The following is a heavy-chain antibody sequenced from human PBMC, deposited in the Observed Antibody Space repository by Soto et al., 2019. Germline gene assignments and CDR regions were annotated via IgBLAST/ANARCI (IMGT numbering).Heavy chain of an antibody. CDR2: ISNDGRGK. Sequence: QVQLVESGGGVVQPGRSLRLSCAASGFTFTTYAIHWVRQAPGKGLEWVAVISNDGRGKYYADSVKGRFTISRDNSKNTLYLQMNSLRSDDTAVSYCASEQCFGGGRSCYYFDFWGQGTLVTVSS. CDR1: GFTFTTYA. CDR3: ASEQCFGGGRSCYYFDF. D-gene: IGHD2-15*01. J-gene: IGHJ4*02. V-gene: IGHV3-30*04.